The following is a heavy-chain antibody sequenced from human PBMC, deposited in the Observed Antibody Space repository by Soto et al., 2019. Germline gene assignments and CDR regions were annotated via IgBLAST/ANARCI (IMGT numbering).Heavy chain of an antibody. J-gene: IGHJ4*02. CDR3: AIEHTSSCRFDY. CDR2: MNPNSGNT. V-gene: IGHV1-8*01. D-gene: IGHD6-13*01. CDR1: GYTFTSYD. Sequence: QVQLVQSGAEVKKPGASVKVSCKASGYTFTSYDINWVRQATGQGLEWMGWMNPNSGNTGYAQKLQGRVTMTRTTSISTAYIELSSLRSEDTAVYYCAIEHTSSCRFDYWGQGTLVTVSS.